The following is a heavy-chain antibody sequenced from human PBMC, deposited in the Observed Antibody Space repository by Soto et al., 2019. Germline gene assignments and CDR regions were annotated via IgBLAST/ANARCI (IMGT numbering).Heavy chain of an antibody. V-gene: IGHV4-31*03. CDR3: ASVGSCSGGSCYPSKYYFDY. D-gene: IGHD2-15*01. CDR1: GGSISSGGYY. CDR2: IYYSGST. J-gene: IGHJ4*02. Sequence: QVQLQESGPGLVKPSQTLSLTCTVSGGSISSGGYYWSWIRQHPGKGLEWIGYIYYSGSTYYNPSLKSRVTISVDTSKNQFSLKLSSVTAAETAVYYCASVGSCSGGSCYPSKYYFDYWGQGTLVTVSS.